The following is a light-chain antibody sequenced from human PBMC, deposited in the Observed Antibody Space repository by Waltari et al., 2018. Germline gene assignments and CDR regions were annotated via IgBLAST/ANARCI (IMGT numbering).Light chain of an antibody. CDR1: SAHSHFA. Sequence: QVSLTQSPSASASLGASVKLTCTLNSAHSHFAIAWHQRHPEKGPRFLMTLNIDGSYIKGDGIPDRIAGSSCGAGRYLIISSLQFEDEADYYCQTWGTGIFWTFGGGTKLTVL. CDR2: LNIDGSY. V-gene: IGLV4-69*01. J-gene: IGLJ2*01. CDR3: QTWGTGIFWT.